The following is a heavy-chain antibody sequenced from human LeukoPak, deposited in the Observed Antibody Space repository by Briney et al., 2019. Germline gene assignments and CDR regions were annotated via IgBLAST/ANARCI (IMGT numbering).Heavy chain of an antibody. J-gene: IGHJ5*02. V-gene: IGHV3-73*01. CDR1: GFTFSGSA. D-gene: IGHD2-15*01. CDR2: IRSKANSYAT. Sequence: QAGGSLKLSCAASGFTFSGSAVHWVRQASGKGLEWVGRIRSKANSYATAYAASVKGRFTISRDDSKNTAYLQMNSLKTEDTAVYYCTRGSGTINWFDPWGQGTLVTVSS. CDR3: TRGSGTINWFDP.